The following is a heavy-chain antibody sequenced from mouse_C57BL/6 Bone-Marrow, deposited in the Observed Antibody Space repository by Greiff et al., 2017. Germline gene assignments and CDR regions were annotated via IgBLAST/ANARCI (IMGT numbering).Heavy chain of an antibody. CDR3: ARRNRKRGNDFDY. D-gene: IGHD2-1*01. Sequence: QVQLQQPGAELVKPGASVKLSCKASGYTFTSYWMHWVKQRPGQGLEWLGMIPPNSGSTNYNEKFKSKATLTVDKSSSTAYMQRSRLTSEYSAVYYCARRNRKRGNDFDYWGEGTTLTVSS. V-gene: IGHV1-64*01. J-gene: IGHJ2*01. CDR2: IPPNSGST. CDR1: GYTFTSYW.